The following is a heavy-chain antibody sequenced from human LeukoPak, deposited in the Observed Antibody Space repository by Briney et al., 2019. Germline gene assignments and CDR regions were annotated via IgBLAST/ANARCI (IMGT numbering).Heavy chain of an antibody. V-gene: IGHV1-46*01. CDR2: INPSGGST. D-gene: IGHD3-10*01. Sequence: ASEKVSYKASGYSFTSYYMHWVRQPPGQGLEWMGIINPSGGSTSYAQKFQGRVTMTRDMSTSTVYMELSSLRSEDTAVYYCARRYRPRYGSGSYYNVYNNWFDPWGQGTLVTVSS. CDR3: ARRYRPRYGSGSYYNVYNNWFDP. CDR1: GYSFTSYY. J-gene: IGHJ5*02.